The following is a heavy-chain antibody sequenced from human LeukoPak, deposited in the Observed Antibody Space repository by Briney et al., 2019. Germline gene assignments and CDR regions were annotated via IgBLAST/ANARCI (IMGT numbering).Heavy chain of an antibody. V-gene: IGHV3-9*01. J-gene: IGHJ4*02. CDR1: GFTFDDYA. CDR3: ARDAGHYYDSSGYREDY. Sequence: PGGSLRLSCAASGFTFDDYAMHWVRQAPGKGLEWVSGISWNSGSIGYADSVKGRFTISRDNAKNSLYLQMNSLRAEDTAVYYCARDAGHYYDSSGYREDYWGQGTLVTVSS. CDR2: ISWNSGSI. D-gene: IGHD3-22*01.